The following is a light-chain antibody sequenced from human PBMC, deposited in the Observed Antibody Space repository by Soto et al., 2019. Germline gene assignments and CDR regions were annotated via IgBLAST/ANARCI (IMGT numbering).Light chain of an antibody. Sequence: QSALTEPASVSGSPGQSITISCTGTSSDVGSYNLVSWYQQHPGKAPKLMIYEGSKRPSGVSNRFSGSKSGNTASLTISGLQAEDEADYYCCSYAGSSTSGLFGGGTKVTVL. V-gene: IGLV2-23*01. CDR3: CSYAGSSTSGL. CDR2: EGS. J-gene: IGLJ2*01. CDR1: SSDVGSYNL.